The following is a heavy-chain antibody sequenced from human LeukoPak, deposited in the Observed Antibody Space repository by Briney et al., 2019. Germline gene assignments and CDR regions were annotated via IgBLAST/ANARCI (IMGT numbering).Heavy chain of an antibody. CDR2: ISANAGST. J-gene: IGHJ4*02. D-gene: IGHD2-8*02. V-gene: IGHV3-23*01. CDR3: AKEGEYSTGYYYFDC. Sequence: GGSLRLSCAASGFTFSRYAMSWVRPAPGKGLEWVSVISANAGSTYNAHSVKGRFTISRDNSKNTLYLQMSSLRAEDTAVYYCAKEGEYSTGYYYFDCWGQGTLVTVSS. CDR1: GFTFSRYA.